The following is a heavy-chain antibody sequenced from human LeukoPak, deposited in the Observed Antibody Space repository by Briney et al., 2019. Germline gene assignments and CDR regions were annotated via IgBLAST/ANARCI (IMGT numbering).Heavy chain of an antibody. CDR3: AKDNGRGMGLEAFDY. Sequence: GGPWRLSWAGPGFPFSGNARTWFGRAPGKGLEWFSTISGSGGTFYADSVRGRFTVSRDNSKNTLYLQMNSLRAEDTAVYYCAKDNGRGMGLEAFDYWGQGTLVIVSS. CDR1: GFPFSGNA. CDR2: ISGSGGT. D-gene: IGHD3-10*01. J-gene: IGHJ4*02. V-gene: IGHV3-23*01.